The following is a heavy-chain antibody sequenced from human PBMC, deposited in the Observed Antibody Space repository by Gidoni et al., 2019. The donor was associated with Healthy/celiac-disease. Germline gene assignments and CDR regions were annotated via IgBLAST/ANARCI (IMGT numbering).Heavy chain of an antibody. Sequence: QLQLQESGPGLVKPSETLSLTCTVSGGSISSSSYYWGWIRQPPGKGLEWIGSIYCRGSTYYNPSLKSRVTISVDTSKNQFSLKLSSVTAADTAVYYCARDNIVATKSYYYYGMDVWGQGTTVTVSS. CDR2: IYCRGST. D-gene: IGHD5-12*01. J-gene: IGHJ6*02. V-gene: IGHV4-39*07. CDR1: GGSISSSSYY. CDR3: ARDNIVATKSYYYYGMDV.